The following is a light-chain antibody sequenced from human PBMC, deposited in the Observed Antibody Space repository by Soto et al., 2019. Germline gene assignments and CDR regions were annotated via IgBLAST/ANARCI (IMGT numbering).Light chain of an antibody. CDR2: DVS. V-gene: IGLV2-14*03. CDR3: SSHTTGSNVV. J-gene: IGLJ2*01. CDR1: ISYISSYNY. Sequence: QSALTQPASVSGSPGQSITISCTTSISYISSYNYVSWYQHHTRKAPRLIIYDVSSRPSGISNRFSGSKSGNTVTLTISGLHAVDEDAYFYSSHTTGSNVVFGGGTKLTVL.